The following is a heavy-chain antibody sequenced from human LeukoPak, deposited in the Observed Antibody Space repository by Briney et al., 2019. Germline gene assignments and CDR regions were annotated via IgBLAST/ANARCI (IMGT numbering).Heavy chain of an antibody. J-gene: IGHJ5*02. CDR1: GFTFSSYS. D-gene: IGHD2-2*01. CDR3: ARVSAGYCSSTSCLTDLFDP. CDR2: ISSSSSYI. V-gene: IGHV3-21*04. Sequence: GGSLRLSCAASGFTFSSYSMNWVRQAPGKGLEWVSSISSSSSYIYYADSVKGRFTISRDNAKNSLYLQMNSLRAEDTAVYYCARVSAGYCSSTSCLTDLFDPWGQGTLVTVSS.